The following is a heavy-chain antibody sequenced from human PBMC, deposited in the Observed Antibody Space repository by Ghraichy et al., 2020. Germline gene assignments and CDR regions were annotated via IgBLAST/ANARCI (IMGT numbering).Heavy chain of an antibody. V-gene: IGHV3-21*01. Sequence: LTCAASGFTFSSYSMNWVRQAPGKGLEWVSFISSRSNYIYYGDSVKGRFTISRDNAKKSLYLQMDSLRVEDTAVYYCARERGVAVAGTDYWGQGALVTVSS. J-gene: IGHJ4*02. CDR1: GFTFSSYS. D-gene: IGHD6-19*01. CDR2: ISSRSNYI. CDR3: ARERGVAVAGTDY.